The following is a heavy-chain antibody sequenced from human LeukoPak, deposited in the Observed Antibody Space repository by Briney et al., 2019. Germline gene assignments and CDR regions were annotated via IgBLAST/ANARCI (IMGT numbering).Heavy chain of an antibody. V-gene: IGHV4-34*01. CDR3: ARAAYSSSHYFDY. CDR1: GGSFSGYY. CDR2: INHSGST. D-gene: IGHD6-13*01. J-gene: IGHJ4*02. Sequence: ETLSLTCAVYGGSFSGYYWSWIRQPPGKGLEWIGEINHSGSTNYNPSLKSRVTISVDTSKNQFSLKLSSVTAADTAVYYCARAAYSSSHYFDYWSQGTLVTVSS.